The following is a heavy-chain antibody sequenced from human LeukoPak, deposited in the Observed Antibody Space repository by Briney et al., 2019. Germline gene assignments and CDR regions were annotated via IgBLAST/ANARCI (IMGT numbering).Heavy chain of an antibody. V-gene: IGHV4-30-2*01. D-gene: IGHD4-17*01. CDR2: IYHSGST. J-gene: IGHJ5*02. CDR1: GGSISSGGYS. CDR3: ARRSDYGDYTEGFDP. Sequence: SETLSLTCVVSGGSISSGGYSWSWIRQPPGKGLEWIGYIYHSGSTYYNPSLKSRVTISVDRSKNQFSLKLSSVTAADTAVYYCARRSDYGDYTEGFDPWGQGTLVTVSS.